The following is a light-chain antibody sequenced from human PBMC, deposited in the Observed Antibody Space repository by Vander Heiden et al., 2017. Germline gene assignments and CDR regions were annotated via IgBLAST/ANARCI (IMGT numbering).Light chain of an antibody. CDR2: DAS. Sequence: DIKMIECASSLSASVGDRVTITCQASQDISNYLNWYQQKPGKAPKLLIYDASNLETGVPSRFSGSGSGTDFTFTISSLQPEDIATYYCQQYDNLRRTFGQGTKLEIK. CDR3: QQYDNLRRT. V-gene: IGKV1-33*01. CDR1: QDISNY. J-gene: IGKJ2*01.